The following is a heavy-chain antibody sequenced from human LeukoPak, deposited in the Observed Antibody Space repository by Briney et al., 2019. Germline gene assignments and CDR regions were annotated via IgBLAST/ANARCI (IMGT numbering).Heavy chain of an antibody. CDR1: GGTFSSYA. Sequence: GSSVKVSCKASGGTFSSYAISWVRQAPGQGLEWMGRIIPIFGTANYAQKFQGRVTITTDESTSTAYMELSSLRSEDTVVYYCARDLRQVDTAMATEYNWFDPWGQGTLVTVSS. V-gene: IGHV1-69*05. D-gene: IGHD5-18*01. J-gene: IGHJ5*02. CDR2: IIPIFGTA. CDR3: ARDLRQVDTAMATEYNWFDP.